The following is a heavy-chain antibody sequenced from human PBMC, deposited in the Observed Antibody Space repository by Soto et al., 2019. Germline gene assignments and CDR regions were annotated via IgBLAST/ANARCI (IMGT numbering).Heavy chain of an antibody. CDR1: GFTFSSYW. CDR3: ARERRGYSYGYRDPDAFDI. V-gene: IGHV3-7*03. D-gene: IGHD5-18*01. Sequence: SCAASGFTFSSYWMSWVRQAPGKGLEWVANIKQDGSEKYYVDSVKGRFTISRDNAKNSLYLQMDSLRAEDTAVYYCARERRGYSYGYRDPDAFDIWGQGTMVTVSS. J-gene: IGHJ3*02. CDR2: IKQDGSEK.